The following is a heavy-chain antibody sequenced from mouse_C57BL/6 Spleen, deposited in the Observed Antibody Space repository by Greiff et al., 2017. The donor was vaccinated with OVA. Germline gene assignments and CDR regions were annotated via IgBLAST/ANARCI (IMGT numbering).Heavy chain of an antibody. Sequence: QVQLQQPGAELVRPGTSVKLSCKASGYTFTSYWMHWVKQRPGQGLEWIGVIDPSDSYTNYNQKFKGKATLTVDTSSSTAYMQLSSLTSEDSAVYYCARGEDDYDEGAWFAYWGQGTLVTVSA. CDR3: ARGEDDYDEGAWFAY. D-gene: IGHD2-4*01. CDR2: IDPSDSYT. V-gene: IGHV1-59*01. CDR1: GYTFTSYW. J-gene: IGHJ3*01.